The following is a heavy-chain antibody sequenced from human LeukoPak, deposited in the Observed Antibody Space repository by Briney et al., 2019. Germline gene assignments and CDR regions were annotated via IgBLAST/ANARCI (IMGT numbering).Heavy chain of an antibody. Sequence: TSETLSLTCTVSGGSINNSNYYWGWIRQPPGKGLEWIGSIYYRGSDYYTPSLKSRVTISVDTSKNQFSLRVRSVTAADTAVYYCAGGYSSGWYPLGYWGQGTLVTVSS. V-gene: IGHV4-39*07. D-gene: IGHD6-19*01. CDR1: GGSINNSNYY. CDR3: AGGYSSGWYPLGY. J-gene: IGHJ4*02. CDR2: IYYRGSD.